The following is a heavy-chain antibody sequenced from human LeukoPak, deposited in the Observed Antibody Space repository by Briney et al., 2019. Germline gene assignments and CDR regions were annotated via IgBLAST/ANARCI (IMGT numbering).Heavy chain of an antibody. CDR1: GGSISSGGYY. Sequence: SGTPSLTCTVSGGSISSGGYYWGWVRPPPGKGPEGVGYIYYSGSTYYNPSLKSRVTISVDTSKNQFSLKLSSVTAADTAVYYCAAPGIAAAGPTFDYWGQGTLVTVSS. CDR2: IYYSGST. V-gene: IGHV4-30-4*01. CDR3: AAPGIAAAGPTFDY. D-gene: IGHD6-13*01. J-gene: IGHJ4*02.